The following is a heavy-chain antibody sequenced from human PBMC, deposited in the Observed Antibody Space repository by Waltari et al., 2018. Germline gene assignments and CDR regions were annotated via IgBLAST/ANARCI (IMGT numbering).Heavy chain of an antibody. CDR2: IYTSGST. CDR3: ARGDYSGWFDP. V-gene: IGHV4-61*02. J-gene: IGHJ5*02. Sequence: QVQLQESGPGLVKPSQTLSITCTVSGGSISSGSYYWSWIRQPAGKGLEWIGRIYTSGSTNYNPSLKSRVTISVDTSKNQFSLKLSSVTAADTAVYYCARGDYSGWFDPWGQGTLVTVSS. D-gene: IGHD2-15*01. CDR1: GGSISSGSYY.